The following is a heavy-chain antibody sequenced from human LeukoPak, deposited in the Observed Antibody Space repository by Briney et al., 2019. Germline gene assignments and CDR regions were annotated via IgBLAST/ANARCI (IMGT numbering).Heavy chain of an antibody. D-gene: IGHD6-19*01. V-gene: IGHV4-34*01. CDR3: ARGPLAFRRVAGIFS. CDR1: GGSFNGYS. J-gene: IGHJ5*02. Sequence: SETLSLTCAVSGGSFNGYSYTWIRQPPGKGLEWIGEIIHSGGTSYNPSLKSRLTISVDTSRKQFSLKLTSVSAADTALYFCARGPLAFRRVAGIFSWGRGTQVTVSS. CDR2: IIHSGGT.